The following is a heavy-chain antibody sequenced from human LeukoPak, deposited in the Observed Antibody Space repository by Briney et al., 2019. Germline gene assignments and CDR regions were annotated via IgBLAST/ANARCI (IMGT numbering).Heavy chain of an antibody. V-gene: IGHV1-18*04. CDR3: PRDLGRDCSSTSCPYDAFDI. CDR2: ISAYNGNT. J-gene: IGHJ3*02. CDR1: GYTFTSYG. D-gene: IGHD2-2*01. Sequence: ASVKVSCKASGYTFTSYGISWVRQAPGQGLEWMGWISAYNGNTNYAQKLQGRVTMTTDTSTSTAYMELRSLRSDDTAVYYCPRDLGRDCSSTSCPYDAFDIWGQGTMVTVSS.